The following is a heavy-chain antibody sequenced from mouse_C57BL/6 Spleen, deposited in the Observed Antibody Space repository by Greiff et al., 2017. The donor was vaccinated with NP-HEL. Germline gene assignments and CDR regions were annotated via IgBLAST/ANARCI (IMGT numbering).Heavy chain of an antibody. CDR3: ARFYYSKERGFDY. CDR1: GYTFTSYW. Sequence: QVHVKQPGAELVKPGASVKLSCKASGYTFTSYWMQWVKQSPGQGLEWIGEIDPSDSYTNYNQKFKGKATLTVDTSSSTAYMQLSSLTSEDSAVYYCARFYYSKERGFDYWGQGTTLTVSS. J-gene: IGHJ2*01. V-gene: IGHV1-50*01. D-gene: IGHD2-5*01. CDR2: IDPSDSYT.